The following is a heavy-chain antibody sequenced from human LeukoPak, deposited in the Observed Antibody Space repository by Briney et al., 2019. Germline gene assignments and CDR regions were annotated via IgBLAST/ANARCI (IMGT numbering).Heavy chain of an antibody. D-gene: IGHD3-10*01. Sequence: GGSLRLSCTVSRFTFSNYWMSWVRQAPGKGLEWVSAISGSGGSTYYADSVKGRFTISRDNSKNTLYLQMNSLRAEDTAVYYCANIVLLWFGDMADGMDVWGQGTTVTVSS. CDR1: RFTFSNYW. CDR2: ISGSGGST. V-gene: IGHV3-23*01. CDR3: ANIVLLWFGDMADGMDV. J-gene: IGHJ6*02.